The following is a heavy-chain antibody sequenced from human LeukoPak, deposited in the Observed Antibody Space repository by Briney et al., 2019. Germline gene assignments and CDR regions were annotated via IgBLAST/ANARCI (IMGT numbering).Heavy chain of an antibody. J-gene: IGHJ4*02. Sequence: SVKVSCKASGGTFSSYAISWVRQAPGQGLEWMGGITPIFGTANYAQKFQGRVTITADESTSTAYMELSSLRSEDTAVYYCAMLHPSVAGTPFDYWGQGTLVTVSS. CDR1: GGTFSSYA. CDR3: AMLHPSVAGTPFDY. D-gene: IGHD6-19*01. V-gene: IGHV1-69*13. CDR2: ITPIFGTA.